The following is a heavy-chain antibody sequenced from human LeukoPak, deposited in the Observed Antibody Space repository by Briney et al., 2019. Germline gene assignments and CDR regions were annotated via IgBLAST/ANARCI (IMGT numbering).Heavy chain of an antibody. Sequence: PGGSLRLSCAASGFTFTSYWMHWVRQAPGKGLVWLSRINSDGTITSYADSLEGRFTISRDNAKNTVYLQMNSLRAEDTAVYYCAKQLGYCSDGSCYFPYWGQGTLVTVSS. CDR1: GFTFTSYW. V-gene: IGHV3-74*01. J-gene: IGHJ4*02. D-gene: IGHD2-15*01. CDR3: AKQLGYCSDGSCYFPY. CDR2: INSDGTIT.